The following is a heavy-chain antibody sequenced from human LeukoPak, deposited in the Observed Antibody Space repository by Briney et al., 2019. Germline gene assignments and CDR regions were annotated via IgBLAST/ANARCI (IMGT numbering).Heavy chain of an antibody. V-gene: IGHV3-7*01. CDR2: IKQEGREK. CDR1: GFTFSSYG. CDR3: ARDPNYGSGSYYSDAFDI. D-gene: IGHD3-10*01. J-gene: IGHJ3*02. Sequence: GGSLRLSCAASGFTFSSYGMSWGPQAPGKGREGVANIKQEGREKYYVDSVKGRFTISRDNAKNSLYLQMNSLRAEDTAVYYCARDPNYGSGSYYSDAFDIWGQGTMVTVSS.